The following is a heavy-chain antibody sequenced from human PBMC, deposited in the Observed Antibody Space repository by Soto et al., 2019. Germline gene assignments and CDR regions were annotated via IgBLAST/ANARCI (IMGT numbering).Heavy chain of an antibody. J-gene: IGHJ6*02. CDR3: ARGVGNFYYSMDV. V-gene: IGHV3-33*01. CDR1: GFTFSSHG. Sequence: QLQLVESGGGVVQPGRSLRLSCAASGFTFSSHGMHWVRQAPGKGLEWVAVIWYDGSNKYYEDSVKGRFTISRDNSKNTVYLQMNSLRAEDTAVYYCARGVGNFYYSMDVWGQGTTVTVSS. CDR2: IWYDGSNK.